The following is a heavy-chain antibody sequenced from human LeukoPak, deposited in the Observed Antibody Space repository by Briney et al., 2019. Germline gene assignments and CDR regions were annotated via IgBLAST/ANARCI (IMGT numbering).Heavy chain of an antibody. CDR1: GFTFLNYC. J-gene: IGHJ4*02. D-gene: IGHD4-11*01. Sequence: GGALRLTCAACGFTFLNYCMTWVRQAPGKGLEGVASIHQDGSEKHSIDSGRFTISRDNAENSLYLQMDSLRDEDTAVYYCANTVGHYAHSWGQGTLVTVSS. V-gene: IGHV3-7*05. CDR3: ANTVGHYAHS. CDR2: IHQDGSEK.